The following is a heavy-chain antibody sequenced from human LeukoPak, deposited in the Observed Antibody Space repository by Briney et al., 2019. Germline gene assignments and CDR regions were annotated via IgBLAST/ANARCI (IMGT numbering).Heavy chain of an antibody. Sequence: ASVKVSCKASGYTFTSYDVNWVRQAPGQGLEWMGIINPSGGSTSYAQKFQGRVTMTRDTSTSTVYMELSSLRSEDTAVYYCARWASGRVSSRWFDPWGQGTLVTVSS. V-gene: IGHV1-46*01. CDR2: INPSGGST. CDR3: ARWASGRVSSRWFDP. J-gene: IGHJ5*02. D-gene: IGHD1-26*01. CDR1: GYTFTSYD.